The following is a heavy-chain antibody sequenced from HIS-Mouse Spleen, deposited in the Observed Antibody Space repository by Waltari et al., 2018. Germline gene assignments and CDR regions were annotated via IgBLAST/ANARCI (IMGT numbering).Heavy chain of an antibody. J-gene: IGHJ3*02. CDR1: VYSISSGHY. CDR2: IYHSGST. Sequence: QVQLQESGPGLVKPSETLSLTRTVSVYSISSGHYWGWIRQPPGTGLEWIGSIYHSGSTYYNPSLKSRVTISVDTSKNQFSLKLSSVTAADTAVYYCAREPHLQLELAFDIWGQGTMVTVSS. D-gene: IGHD1-1*01. V-gene: IGHV4-38-2*02. CDR3: AREPHLQLELAFDI.